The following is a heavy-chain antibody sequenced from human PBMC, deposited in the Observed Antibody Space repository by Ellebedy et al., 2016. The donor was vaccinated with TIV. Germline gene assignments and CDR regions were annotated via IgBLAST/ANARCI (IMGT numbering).Heavy chain of an antibody. CDR1: GYTFSSYG. D-gene: IGHD2-2*01. CDR2: ISANNGNT. J-gene: IGHJ6*02. Sequence: ALVKVSCKASGYTFSSYGISWVRQAPGQGLEWMGWISANNGNTKYAQKLQGRVTMTTDTPTSTVYMELRSLRSDDTAVYYCASRDGCSSTSCYGDGMDVWGQGTAVTVSS. CDR3: ASRDGCSSTSCYGDGMDV. V-gene: IGHV1-18*04.